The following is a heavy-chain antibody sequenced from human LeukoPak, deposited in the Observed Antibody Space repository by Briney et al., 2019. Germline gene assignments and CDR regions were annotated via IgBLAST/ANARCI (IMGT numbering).Heavy chain of an antibody. Sequence: ASVKVSCKASGYTFTSYYMHWVRQAPGQGLEWMGIINPSGGSTSYAQKFQGRVTVTRDTSTSTVYMELSSLRSGDTAVYYCARDRGVTIFGVVTRGNYYYYGMDVWGQGTTVTVSS. J-gene: IGHJ6*02. D-gene: IGHD3-3*01. CDR1: GYTFTSYY. CDR2: INPSGGST. CDR3: ARDRGVTIFGVVTRGNYYYYGMDV. V-gene: IGHV1-46*01.